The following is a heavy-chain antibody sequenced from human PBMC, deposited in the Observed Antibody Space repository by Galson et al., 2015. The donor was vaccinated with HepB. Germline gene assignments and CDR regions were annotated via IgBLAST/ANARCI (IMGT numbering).Heavy chain of an antibody. J-gene: IGHJ4*02. CDR3: ARMVFGDAYYFDY. Sequence: LTCTVSGGSISSGGYYWSWIRQHPGKGLEWIGYIYYSGSTYYNPSLKSRVTISVDTSKNQFSLKLSSVTAADTAVYYCARMVFGDAYYFDYWGQGTLVTVSS. D-gene: IGHD2-8*01. CDR1: GGSISSGGYY. CDR2: IYYSGST. V-gene: IGHV4-31*03.